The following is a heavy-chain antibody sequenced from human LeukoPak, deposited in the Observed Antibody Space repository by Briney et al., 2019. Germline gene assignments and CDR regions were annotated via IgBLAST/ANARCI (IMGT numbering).Heavy chain of an antibody. J-gene: IGHJ3*02. CDR1: GGSISSYY. V-gene: IGHV4-4*07. CDR3: AKVGGMAATWDAIDM. D-gene: IGHD3-16*01. Sequence: SETLSLTCTVSGGSISSYYWSWIRQPAGKGLEWIGRIYTSGSTNYNPSLKSRVTMSVDTSKNQFSLKLSSVTAADTAVYFCAKVGGMAATWDAIDMWGQGTMVTVSS. CDR2: IYTSGST.